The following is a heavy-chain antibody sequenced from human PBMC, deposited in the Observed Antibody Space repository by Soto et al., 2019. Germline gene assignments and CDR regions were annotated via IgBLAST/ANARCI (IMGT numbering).Heavy chain of an antibody. J-gene: IGHJ6*02. CDR3: ARDARPGYSSCWYRYHYGKDV. CDR1: GYTFTGYY. CDR2: INPNSGGT. Sequence: ASVKVSCKASGYTFTGYYMHWVRQAPGQGLEWMGWINPNSGGTNYAQKFQGWVTMTRDTSISTAYMELSRLRSDDTAVYYCARDARPGYSSCWYRYHYGKDVRGQGTTVTVPS. V-gene: IGHV1-2*04. D-gene: IGHD6-13*01.